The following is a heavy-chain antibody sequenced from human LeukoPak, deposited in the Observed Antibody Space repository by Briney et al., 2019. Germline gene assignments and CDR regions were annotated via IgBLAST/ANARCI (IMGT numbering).Heavy chain of an antibody. J-gene: IGHJ4*02. CDR3: GRVRHRGPFGYDSSGYYFDY. V-gene: IGHV3-21*01. D-gene: IGHD3-22*01. CDR1: GFTFSSFD. CDR2: ITSSGSYI. Sequence: GGSLRLSCAASGFTFSSFDMNWVRQAPGKGLEWVSSITSSGSYIFYADSVKGRFTISRDNAKNSLYLQMNSLRAEDTAVYYCGRVRHRGPFGYDSSGYYFDYWGQGTLVTVSS.